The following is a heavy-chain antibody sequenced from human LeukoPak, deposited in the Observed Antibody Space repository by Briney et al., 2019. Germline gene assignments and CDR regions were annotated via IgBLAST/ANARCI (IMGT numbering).Heavy chain of an antibody. CDR3: ARDENYGIFFNVDY. V-gene: IGHV1-46*01. CDR1: GYILSSYY. J-gene: IGHJ4*02. D-gene: IGHD4-17*01. CDR2: INPSGGDT. Sequence: GASVKVSCKASGYILSSYYMHWVRQAPGQGLEWLGIINPSGGDTKYAQKFQGRVTMTAETSSSTAYMELRSLRSDDTAVYYCARDENYGIFFNVDYWGQGTLVTVSS.